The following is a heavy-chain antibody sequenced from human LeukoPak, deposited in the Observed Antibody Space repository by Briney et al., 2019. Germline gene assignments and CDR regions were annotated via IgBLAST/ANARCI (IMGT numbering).Heavy chain of an antibody. V-gene: IGHV4-34*01. J-gene: IGHJ4*02. CDR1: GGSFSAYY. D-gene: IGHD1-26*01. CDR3: ARGQVWLLYDY. CDR2: IYHSGST. Sequence: SETLSLTCAVYGGSFSAYYWSWIRQPPGKGLEWIGEIYHSGSTNYNPSLKSRVTISVDTSKNQFSLKLTSVTAADTAVYYCARGQVWLLYDYWGQGTLVTVPS.